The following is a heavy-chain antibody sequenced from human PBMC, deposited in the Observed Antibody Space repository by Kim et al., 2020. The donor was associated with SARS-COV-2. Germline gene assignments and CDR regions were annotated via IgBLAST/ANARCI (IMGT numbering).Heavy chain of an antibody. D-gene: IGHD6-25*01. V-gene: IGHV3-30*18. Sequence: GGSLRLSCAVSGITFKNYGMHWVRQAQGKGLEWVAGILHDGSNKYYADSVKGRFTISRDNSKNTLYLQMDSLRAEDTAVYYCAKGGMSIPADHDYWGQGTMVTVSS. J-gene: IGHJ4*02. CDR1: GITFKNYG. CDR2: ILHDGSNK. CDR3: AKGGMSIPADHDY.